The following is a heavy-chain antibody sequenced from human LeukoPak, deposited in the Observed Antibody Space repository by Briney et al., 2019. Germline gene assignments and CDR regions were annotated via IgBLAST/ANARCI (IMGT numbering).Heavy chain of an antibody. J-gene: IGHJ4*02. CDR3: AKDQKWGPADYYFDS. CDR1: GFTLSNYA. CDR2: ISTDGKDK. D-gene: IGHD2-2*01. V-gene: IGHV3-30*18. Sequence: GGSLRLSCAASGFTLSNYAMHWVRQAPGKGLEWVTVISTDGKDKKYADSVKGRFAISRDNSKNTLDLQMNSLRAEDTAVYFCAKDQKWGPADYYFDSWGQGTLVTVSS.